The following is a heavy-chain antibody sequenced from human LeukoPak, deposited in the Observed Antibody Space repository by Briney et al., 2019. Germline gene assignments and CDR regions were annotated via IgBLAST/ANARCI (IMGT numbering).Heavy chain of an antibody. CDR3: ARDWAGYSSGWHPFDY. CDR2: IYTSGST. J-gene: IGHJ4*02. V-gene: IGHV4-4*07. Sequence: PSETLSLTCTVSGGSISSYYWSWIRQPAGKGLEWIGRIYTSGSTNYNPSLKSRVTMSVDTSKNQFSLKLSSATAADTAVYYCARDWAGYSSGWHPFDYWGREPWSPSPQ. D-gene: IGHD6-19*01. CDR1: GGSISSYY.